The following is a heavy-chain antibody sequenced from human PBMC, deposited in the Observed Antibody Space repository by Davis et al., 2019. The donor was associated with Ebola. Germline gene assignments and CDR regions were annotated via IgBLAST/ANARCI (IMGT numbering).Heavy chain of an antibody. D-gene: IGHD1-1*01. V-gene: IGHV4-34*01. CDR2: IDHNGIT. J-gene: IGHJ6*02. CDR1: GVSITSYY. CDR3: ARGLFWSGMDV. Sequence: MPSETLSLTCTVSGVSITSYYWGWIRQPPGKGLEWIGEIDHNGITNYNPSLKSRVTISVDTSKNQFSLKLSSVTAADTAVYYCARGLFWSGMDVWGQGTTVTVSS.